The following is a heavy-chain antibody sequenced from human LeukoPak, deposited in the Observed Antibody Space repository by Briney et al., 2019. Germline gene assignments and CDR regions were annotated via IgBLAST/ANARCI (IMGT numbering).Heavy chain of an antibody. Sequence: GGSLRLSCAASGFTFSNAWMSWVRQAPGKGLEWVGRIKSKTDGGTTDYAAPVKGRFTISRDDSKNTLYLQMNSLKTEDTAVYYCTTEFLGCSSTSCRYYFDYWGQGTLVTVSS. D-gene: IGHD2-2*01. CDR2: IKSKTDGGTT. V-gene: IGHV3-15*01. CDR1: GFTFSNAW. J-gene: IGHJ4*02. CDR3: TTEFLGCSSTSCRYYFDY.